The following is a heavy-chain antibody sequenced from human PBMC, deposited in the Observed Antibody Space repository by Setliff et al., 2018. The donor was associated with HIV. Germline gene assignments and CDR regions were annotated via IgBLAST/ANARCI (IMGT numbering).Heavy chain of an antibody. V-gene: IGHV3-23*01. CDR2: ISPTGTGT. D-gene: IGHD2-2*03. Sequence: GGSLRLSCAASGITFSGYSMSWVHQAPGKGLEWVSAISPTGTGTYYADSVRGRFTISRDNSKNTLYLQMNSLRPEDTAVYYCAKVDNGHCLSNSCRDFDYWGQGTLVTVSS. CDR3: AKVDNGHCLSNSCRDFDY. J-gene: IGHJ4*02. CDR1: GITFSGYS.